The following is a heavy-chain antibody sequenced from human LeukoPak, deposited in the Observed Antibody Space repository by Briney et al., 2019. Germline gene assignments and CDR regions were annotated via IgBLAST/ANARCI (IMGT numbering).Heavy chain of an antibody. V-gene: IGHV4-4*07. D-gene: IGHD3-22*01. CDR2: MYTSGST. J-gene: IGHJ3*02. Sequence: SETLSLTCSVPGGSISSYYWSWLRQPAGKGLEWIGRMYTSGSTNYNPSLKSRVTMSLDTSKNQFSPQLSSVTAADTAVYYCASLSSGSAFDMWGQGTMVTVSS. CDR3: ASLSSGSAFDM. CDR1: GGSISSYY.